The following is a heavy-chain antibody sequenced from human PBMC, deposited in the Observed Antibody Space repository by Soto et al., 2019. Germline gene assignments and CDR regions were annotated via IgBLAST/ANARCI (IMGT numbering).Heavy chain of an antibody. CDR3: ARDLGIVVVPAASGGWFDP. Sequence: QVQLVQSGAEVKKPGSSVKVSCKASGGTFSSYTISWVRQAPGQGLEWMGRIIPILGIANYAQKFQGRVTIHADKSTSTAYMELSSMRSEDTAVYYCARDLGIVVVPAASGGWFDPWGQGTLVTVSS. CDR1: GGTFSSYT. J-gene: IGHJ5*02. CDR2: IIPILGIA. D-gene: IGHD2-2*03. V-gene: IGHV1-69*08.